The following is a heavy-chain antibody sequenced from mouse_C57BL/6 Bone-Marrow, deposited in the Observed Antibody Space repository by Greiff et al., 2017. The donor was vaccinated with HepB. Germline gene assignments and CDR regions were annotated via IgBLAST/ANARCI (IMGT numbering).Heavy chain of an antibody. CDR1: GYTFTSYG. D-gene: IGHD2-1*01. J-gene: IGHJ3*01. Sequence: QVQLQQSGAELARPGASVKLSCKASGYTFTSYGISWVKQRTGQGLEWIGEIYPRSGNTYYNEKFKGKATLTADKSSSTAYMELRSLTSEDSAVYFCARCGLRWYPWFAYWGQGTLVTVSA. CDR3: ARCGLRWYPWFAY. CDR2: IYPRSGNT. V-gene: IGHV1-81*01.